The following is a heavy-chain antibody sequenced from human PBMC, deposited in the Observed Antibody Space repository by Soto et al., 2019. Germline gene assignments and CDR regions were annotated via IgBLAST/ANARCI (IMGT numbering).Heavy chain of an antibody. D-gene: IGHD3-3*01. CDR1: GGSISSYY. V-gene: IGHV4-59*08. Sequence: SGTLSLTCTVSGGSISSYYWGWIRQPPGKGLEWIGYIYYSGSTNYNPSLKSRVTISVDTSKIQFSLKLSSVTAADTAVYYCAGAYYDFWSGNIVDYWGQGTLVTVSS. CDR3: AGAYYDFWSGNIVDY. CDR2: IYYSGST. J-gene: IGHJ4*02.